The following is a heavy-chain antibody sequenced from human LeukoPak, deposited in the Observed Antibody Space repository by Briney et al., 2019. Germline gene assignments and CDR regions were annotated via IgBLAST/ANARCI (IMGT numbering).Heavy chain of an antibody. CDR3: ARPLTLGFEAFDI. CDR1: GYTFTVYY. J-gene: IGHJ3*02. Sequence: ASVKVSCKASGYTFTVYYMRWVRQAPGQGLEWVGRINPNSGGTNYAQKFQGRVTMTRDTSICTAYMELSRLRSDDTAVYYCARPLTLGFEAFDIWGQGTTVTVSS. CDR2: INPNSGGT. V-gene: IGHV1-2*02. D-gene: IGHD3-9*01.